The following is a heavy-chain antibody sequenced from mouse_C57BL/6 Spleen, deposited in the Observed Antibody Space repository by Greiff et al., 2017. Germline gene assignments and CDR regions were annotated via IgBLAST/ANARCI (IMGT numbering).Heavy chain of an antibody. CDR3: ARLRNWDVGYYFDY. Sequence: QVQLKQSGAELVRPGASVKLSCKASGYTFTDYYINWVKQRPGQGLEWIARIYPGSGNTYYTEKFKGKATLTAEKSSSTAYMQLSSLTSEDSAVYFCARLRNWDVGYYFDYWGQGTTLTVSS. J-gene: IGHJ2*01. D-gene: IGHD4-1*01. CDR2: IYPGSGNT. CDR1: GYTFTDYY. V-gene: IGHV1-76*01.